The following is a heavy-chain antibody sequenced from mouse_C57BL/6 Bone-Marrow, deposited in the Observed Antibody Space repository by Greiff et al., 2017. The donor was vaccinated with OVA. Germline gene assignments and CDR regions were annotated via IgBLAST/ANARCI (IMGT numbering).Heavy chain of an antibody. CDR1: GYTFTSYW. CDR3: ARDYDYGPWFAY. D-gene: IGHD2-4*01. CDR2: IDPSDSYT. J-gene: IGHJ3*01. Sequence: QVQLQQPGAELVKPGASVKLSCKASGYTFTSYWMQWVKQRPGQGLEWIGEIDPSDSYTNYNQKFKGKATLTVDTSSSTAYMQLSSLTSEDSAVYYCARDYDYGPWFAYWGQGTLVTVSA. V-gene: IGHV1-50*01.